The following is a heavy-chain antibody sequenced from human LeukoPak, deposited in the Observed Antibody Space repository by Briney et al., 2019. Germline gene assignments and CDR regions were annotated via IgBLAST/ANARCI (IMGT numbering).Heavy chain of an antibody. V-gene: IGHV1-8*03. CDR2: MNPNSGNT. J-gene: IGHJ6*03. Sequence: ASVKVSCKASGYTFTSYDINWVRQATGQGLEWMGWMNPNSGNTGYAQKFQGRVTITRNTSISTAYMELSSLRSEDTAEYYCARASGSYYPLYYYYYMDVWGKGTTVTVSS. CDR1: GYTFTSYD. D-gene: IGHD1-26*01. CDR3: ARASGSYYPLYYYYYMDV.